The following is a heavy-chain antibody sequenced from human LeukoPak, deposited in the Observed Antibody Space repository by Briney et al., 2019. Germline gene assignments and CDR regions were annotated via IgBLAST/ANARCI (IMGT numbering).Heavy chain of an antibody. Sequence: GGSLRLSCADSGFTFSGSAMHWVRQASGKGLEWVGRIRSKANSYATAYAASVKGRFTISRDDSKNTAYLQMNSLKTEDTAVYYCSSTSAEGFAYWGQGTLVTVFS. CDR3: SSTSAEGFAY. D-gene: IGHD1-26*01. CDR2: IRSKANSYAT. V-gene: IGHV3-73*01. J-gene: IGHJ4*02. CDR1: GFTFSGSA.